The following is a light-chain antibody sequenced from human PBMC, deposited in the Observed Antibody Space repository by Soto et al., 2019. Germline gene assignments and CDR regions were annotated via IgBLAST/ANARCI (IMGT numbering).Light chain of an antibody. J-gene: IGKJ1*01. CDR2: GAS. CDR3: HQYGSSPWT. Sequence: EIVLTQSPGTLSLYPGERATLSCRASQTVSSARLAWFQQKPGQAPRLLIYGASSRAPGIPDRFSGSGSETDFTLTITRLESEDFAVYSCHQYGSSPWTFXQGTKVDIK. V-gene: IGKV3-20*01. CDR1: QTVSSAR.